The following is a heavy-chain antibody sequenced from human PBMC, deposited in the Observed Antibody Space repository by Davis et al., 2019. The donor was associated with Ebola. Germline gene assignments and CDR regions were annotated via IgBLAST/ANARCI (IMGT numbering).Heavy chain of an antibody. CDR1: GFTFSTYS. D-gene: IGHD5-12*01. V-gene: IGHV3-30*04. J-gene: IGHJ4*02. CDR2: ISFDGNNR. CDR3: ARDQNWLRGDY. Sequence: GESLKISCAASGFTFSTYSMHWVRQAPGKGLEWVAVISFDGNNRDYADSVKGRFTISRDNAKNMLYLQMNSLRAEDTAVYYCARDQNWLRGDYWGQGTLVTVSS.